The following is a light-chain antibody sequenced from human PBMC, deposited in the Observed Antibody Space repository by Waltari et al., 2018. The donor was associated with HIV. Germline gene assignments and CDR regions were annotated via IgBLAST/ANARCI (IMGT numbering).Light chain of an antibody. CDR2: GNN. Sequence: QSVLTQPPSVSGAPGQRVTISCTGSSSNIGAGYDVHWSQQLPGTAPKLLIYGNNNRPSGVPDRFAGAKSGSSASLAVTGLQAEDEAEYYCQAYDSSLSGYVFGTGTKVTVL. V-gene: IGLV1-40*01. J-gene: IGLJ1*01. CDR3: QAYDSSLSGYV. CDR1: SSNIGAGYD.